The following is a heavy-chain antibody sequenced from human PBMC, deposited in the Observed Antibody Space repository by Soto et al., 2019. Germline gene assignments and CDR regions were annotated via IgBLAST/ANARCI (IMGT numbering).Heavy chain of an antibody. V-gene: IGHV3-74*01. J-gene: IGHJ4*02. CDR2: INSDGSTR. CDR1: GFTFSRYW. Sequence: GGSLRLSCAASGFTFSRYWMQWVRQVAGKGLVWVSRINSDGSTRDYADSVRGRFTISRDNAKNTLYLQMNSLRAEDTAVYYCASRDFWGLYPFDYWGQGTLVTVSS. D-gene: IGHD3-16*01. CDR3: ASRDFWGLYPFDY.